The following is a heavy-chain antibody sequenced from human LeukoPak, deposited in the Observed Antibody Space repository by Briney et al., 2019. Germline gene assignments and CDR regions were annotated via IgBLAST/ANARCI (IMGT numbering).Heavy chain of an antibody. Sequence: SETLSLTCAVYGGSFSGYYWSWIRQPPGKGLEWIGEINHSGSTNYNPSLKSRVTISVDRSKNQFSLKLSSVTAADTAVYYCARTLAPYYYDSSGYYPKAYNWFDPWGQGTLVTVSS. CDR1: GGSFSGYY. J-gene: IGHJ5*02. CDR2: INHSGST. D-gene: IGHD3-22*01. V-gene: IGHV4-34*01. CDR3: ARTLAPYYYDSSGYYPKAYNWFDP.